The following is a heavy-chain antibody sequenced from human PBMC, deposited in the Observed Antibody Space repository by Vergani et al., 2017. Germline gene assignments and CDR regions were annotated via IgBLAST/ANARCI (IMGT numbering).Heavy chain of an antibody. J-gene: IGHJ4*02. CDR1: GFALNRHA. CDR2: ISFDGTNE. Sequence: QVQLVESGGGVVQPGTSLRLSCVVSGFALNRHAMSWVRQAPGKGLEWVVGISFDGTNEYYPDLVKGRFTISRDIAKNTLYLQVRNLRLEDTGVYHCVRDRGLCAGGRCYTEAWDYWGQGTPVTVSS. CDR3: VRDRGLCAGGRCYTEAWDY. D-gene: IGHD2-2*02. V-gene: IGHV3-30-3*01.